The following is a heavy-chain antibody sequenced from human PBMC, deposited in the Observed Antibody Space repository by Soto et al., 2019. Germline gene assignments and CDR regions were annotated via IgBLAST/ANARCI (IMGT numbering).Heavy chain of an antibody. D-gene: IGHD6-13*01. CDR1: GYTFTSYD. Sequence: EASVKVSCKASGYTFTSYDINWVRQATGQGLEWMGWMNPNSGNTGYAQKFQGRVTMTRNTSISTAYMELSSLRSEDTAVYYCASCHALAAAGPDAFDIWGQGTMVTVSS. V-gene: IGHV1-8*01. J-gene: IGHJ3*02. CDR3: ASCHALAAAGPDAFDI. CDR2: MNPNSGNT.